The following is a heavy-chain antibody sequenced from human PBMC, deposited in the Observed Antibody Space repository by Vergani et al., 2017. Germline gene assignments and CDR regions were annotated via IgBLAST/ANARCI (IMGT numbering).Heavy chain of an antibody. Sequence: QVQLVESGGGVVQPGRSLRLSCAASGFTFSSYAMHWVRQAPGKGLEWVAVISYDGSNKYYADSVKGRFTISRDNSKNTLYLQMNSLRAEDTAVYYCAGPYSGSYLYYFDYWAREPWSPSPQ. CDR3: AGPYSGSYLYYFDY. V-gene: IGHV3-30-3*01. CDR2: ISYDGSNK. D-gene: IGHD1-26*01. J-gene: IGHJ4*02. CDR1: GFTFSSYA.